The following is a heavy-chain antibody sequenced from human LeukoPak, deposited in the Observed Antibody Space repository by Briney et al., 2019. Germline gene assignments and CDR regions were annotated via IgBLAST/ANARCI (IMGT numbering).Heavy chain of an antibody. D-gene: IGHD3-22*01. J-gene: IGHJ4*02. CDR1: GFTFSNYA. V-gene: IGHV3-30-3*01. CDR3: AREQDFFDRNGYYHY. CDR2: ISYDGTNK. Sequence: GGSLRLSCVGSGFTFSNYAMHWVRQAPGKGLEWVAVISYDGTNKYHADSVKGRFTISRNNSKITLYLQMNSLRPEDTAVYYCAREQDFFDRNGYYHYWGQGTLVTVSS.